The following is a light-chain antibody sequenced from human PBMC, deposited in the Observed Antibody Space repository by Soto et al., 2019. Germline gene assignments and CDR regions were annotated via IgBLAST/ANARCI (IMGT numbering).Light chain of an antibody. J-gene: IGKJ3*01. CDR1: QSIDVSH. CDR3: QLYSGSPPSGT. Sequence: EVVLTQSPATLSLSPGARVTLSCRASQSIDVSHLAWYQHKGGQAPRLLIHGASTRAPGLTDRFSGSGFGTAYRLIIDRLQPEDFALYYYQLYSGSPPSGTFGPGTTV. CDR2: GAS. V-gene: IGKV3-20*01.